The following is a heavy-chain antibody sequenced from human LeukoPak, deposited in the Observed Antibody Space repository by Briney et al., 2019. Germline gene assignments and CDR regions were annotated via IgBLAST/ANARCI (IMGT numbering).Heavy chain of an antibody. CDR2: IYYSGST. J-gene: IGHJ4*02. V-gene: IGHV4-59*01. D-gene: IGHD3-10*01. CDR1: GGSISSYY. Sequence: LETLSLTCTVSGGSISSYYWSWIRQPPGKGLEWIGYIYYSGSTNYNPSLKSRVTISVDTSKIQFSLKLSSVTAADTAVYYCARDLGGVGGFDYWGQGTLVTVSS. CDR3: ARDLGGVGGFDY.